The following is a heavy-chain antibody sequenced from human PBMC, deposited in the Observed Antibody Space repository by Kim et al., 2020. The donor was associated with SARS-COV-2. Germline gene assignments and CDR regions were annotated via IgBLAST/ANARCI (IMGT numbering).Heavy chain of an antibody. CDR2: ISGHESEK. J-gene: IGHJ5*02. D-gene: IGHD2-2*01. Sequence: ASVKVSCKTSGFSFTTNGISGVRQAPGQGLEGMGWISGHESEKAYAQSFQGRVTMTTDTSTSTAYMELRSLTSHDTATYYCATTTRFVMVPASNWFDAWGQGPLVTVSS. CDR3: ATTTRFVMVPASNWFDA. CDR1: GFSFTTNG. V-gene: IGHV1-18*01.